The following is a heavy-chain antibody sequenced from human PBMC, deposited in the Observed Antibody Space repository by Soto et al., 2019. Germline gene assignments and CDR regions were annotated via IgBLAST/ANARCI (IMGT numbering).Heavy chain of an antibody. CDR2: IHYTGKA. J-gene: IGHJ4*02. V-gene: IGHV4-39*01. CDR1: GGSISINDYY. Sequence: QLQLQESGPGLVKPSETLSLTCTVSGGSISINDYYWGWIRQPPGQGLEWIGNIHYTGKAYYNPSLKRRVTISVDTSKDQFSLRLTSVTAADTAVYYCADMRGQWLPRDWGQGTLVTVSS. CDR3: ADMRGQWLPRD. D-gene: IGHD6-19*01.